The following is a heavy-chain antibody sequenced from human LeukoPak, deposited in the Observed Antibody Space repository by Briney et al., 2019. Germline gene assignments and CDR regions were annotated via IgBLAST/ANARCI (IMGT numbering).Heavy chain of an antibody. CDR2: MDSFGIK. D-gene: IGHD3-10*01. J-gene: IGHJ4*02. CDR1: DFSVNNNY. Sequence: PGGSLRLACAASDFSVNNNYVVWVRQAPGKGLEWVSCMDSFGIKTYADSVQGRFTVSRDSSRNMVFLQMNSLRVEDTAVYYCAGGKYYGSGTRPGYLGYWGLGTMVTVSS. CDR3: AGGKYYGSGTRPGYLGY. V-gene: IGHV3-53*01.